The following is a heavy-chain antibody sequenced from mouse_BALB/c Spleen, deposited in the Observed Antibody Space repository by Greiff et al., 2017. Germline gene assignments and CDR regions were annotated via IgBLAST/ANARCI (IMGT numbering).Heavy chain of an antibody. D-gene: IGHD1-1*01. CDR2: INPGSGGT. J-gene: IGHJ4*01. CDR1: GYAFTNYL. Sequence: QVQLQQSGAELVRPGTSVKVSCTASGYAFTNYLIEWVKQRPGQGLEWIGVINPGSGGTNYNEKFKGKATLTADKSSSTAYMQLSSLTSDDSAVYFCARDNYGSSYEAMDYWGQGTSVTVSS. CDR3: ARDNYGSSYEAMDY. V-gene: IGHV1-54*01.